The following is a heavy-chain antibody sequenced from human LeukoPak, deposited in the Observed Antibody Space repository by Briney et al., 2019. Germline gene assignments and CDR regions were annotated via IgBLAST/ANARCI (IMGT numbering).Heavy chain of an antibody. D-gene: IGHD3-9*01. V-gene: IGHV4-30-2*03. Sequence: PSETLSLTCAVYGDSISSVDYSWNWIRQPPGKGLEWIGFIYYSGNTYYNPSLKSRVTISVDTSKNQFSLKLSSVTAADTAVYYCARHSNVLRYFDWLPIFDYWGQGTLVTVSS. CDR1: GDSISSVDYS. J-gene: IGHJ4*02. CDR3: ARHSNVLRYFDWLPIFDY. CDR2: IYYSGNT.